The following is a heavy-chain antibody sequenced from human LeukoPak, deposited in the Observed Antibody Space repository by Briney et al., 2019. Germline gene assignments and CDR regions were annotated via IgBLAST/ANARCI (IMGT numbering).Heavy chain of an antibody. V-gene: IGHV3-66*04. D-gene: IGHD4-17*01. CDR2: IRSDGTT. Sequence: GGSLRLSCAASGFIASNKYMSWVRQAPGKGLEWVLTIRSDGTTDYADSVKGRFTISRDDSKNTLYLQMNSLRVEDTAVYSCARRRGGYGEGELDYWGQGTLVTVSS. CDR1: GFIASNKY. CDR3: ARRRGGYGEGELDY. J-gene: IGHJ4*02.